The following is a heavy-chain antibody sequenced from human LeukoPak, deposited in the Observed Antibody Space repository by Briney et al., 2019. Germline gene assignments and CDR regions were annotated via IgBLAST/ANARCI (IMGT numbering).Heavy chain of an antibody. CDR1: GYTFTSYY. J-gene: IGHJ4*02. V-gene: IGHV1-46*01. D-gene: IGHD3-10*01. CDR3: ARDLSFYGSGSQYYFDY. Sequence: ASVKVSCKASGYTFTSYYMHWVRQAPGQGLEWMGIINPSGGSTSYAQKFQGRVTMTRDTSTSTVYMELSSLRSEDTAVYYCARDLSFYGSGSQYYFDYWSQGTLVTVSS. CDR2: INPSGGST.